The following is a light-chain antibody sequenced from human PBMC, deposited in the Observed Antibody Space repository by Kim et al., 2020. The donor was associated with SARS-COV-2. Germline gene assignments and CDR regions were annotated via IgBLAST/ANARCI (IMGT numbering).Light chain of an antibody. CDR3: QQANSFPLT. V-gene: IGKV1-12*01. CDR2: AAT. J-gene: IGKJ4*01. CDR1: QGLNNW. Sequence: DIQMTQSPSSVSASVGDRVTITCRASQGLNNWLAWYQQKPGKAPKLLIYAATNLQGGVPSRFSGSASGTVFTLTISSPQPDDLATYYCQQANSFPLTFGGGTKVDIK.